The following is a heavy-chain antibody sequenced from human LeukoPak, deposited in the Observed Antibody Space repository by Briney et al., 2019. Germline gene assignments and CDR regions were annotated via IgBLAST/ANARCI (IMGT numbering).Heavy chain of an antibody. CDR1: GFSLSNYW. V-gene: IGHV3-7*01. Sequence: GGSLRLSCAASGFSLSNYWMNWVRQAPGKGLEWVANIKQDGSEKNYVDSVKGRFSISRDNAKNSLILQMNSLKDEDTAVYYCARGVWAPFDSWGQGTLVTVSS. J-gene: IGHJ4*02. CDR3: ARGVWAPFDS. D-gene: IGHD7-27*01. CDR2: IKQDGSEK.